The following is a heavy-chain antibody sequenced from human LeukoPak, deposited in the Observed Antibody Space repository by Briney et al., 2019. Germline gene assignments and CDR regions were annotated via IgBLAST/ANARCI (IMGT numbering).Heavy chain of an antibody. J-gene: IGHJ4*02. CDR3: AKDIERGFDYTNSLDY. D-gene: IGHD4-11*01. Sequence: PGGSLRLSCAAPGFTFTSYGMHSVPQAPGKGLEWGAVIWSDGTNKYYTDSVKGRVAISRDDSKNMVHLQMNSLRVEDTAVYYCAKDIERGFDYTNSLDYWGQGSLVTVSS. CDR2: IWSDGTNK. CDR1: GFTFTSYG. V-gene: IGHV3-33*06.